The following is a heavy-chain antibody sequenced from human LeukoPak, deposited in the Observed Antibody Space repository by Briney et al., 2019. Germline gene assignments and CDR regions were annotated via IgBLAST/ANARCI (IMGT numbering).Heavy chain of an antibody. CDR3: TRDRQGPKLYEMHV. D-gene: IGHD3-10*01. CDR2: IKQDGGEK. J-gene: IGHJ6*02. CDR1: GITFSRYW. Sequence: GGSLRLSCVDSGITFSRYWMSWVRQAPGKGLEWVANIKQDGGEKYYVDSVKGRFTISRDNAKNSLYLQMNSLRAEDTAVYSCTRDRQGPKLYEMHVWGQGTTVTVSS. V-gene: IGHV3-7*01.